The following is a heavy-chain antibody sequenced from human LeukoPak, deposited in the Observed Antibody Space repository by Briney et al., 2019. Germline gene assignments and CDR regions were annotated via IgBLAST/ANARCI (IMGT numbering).Heavy chain of an antibody. CDR1: GYTFTSYG. Sequence: ATVKVSCKASGYTFTSYGISWVRQAPGQGLEWMGWISAYNGNTNYAQKLQGRVTMTTDTSTSTAYMELRSLRSDDTAVYYCARVDYYGSGSYLRAYYYYGMDVWGQGTTVTVSS. D-gene: IGHD3-10*01. CDR3: ARVDYYGSGSYLRAYYYYGMDV. J-gene: IGHJ6*02. CDR2: ISAYNGNT. V-gene: IGHV1-18*01.